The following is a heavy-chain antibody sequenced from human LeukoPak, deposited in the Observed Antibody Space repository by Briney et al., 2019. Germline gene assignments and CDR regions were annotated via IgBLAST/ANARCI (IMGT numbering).Heavy chain of an antibody. D-gene: IGHD4-17*01. V-gene: IGHV4-34*01. J-gene: IGHJ5*02. CDR3: VRAGDYGDYVGWFDP. Sequence: SETLSLTCAVYGGSFSGYYWSWIRRPPGKGLEWIGEINHSGSTNYNPSLKSRVTIPVDTSKNQFSLKLNSVTAADTAVYYCVRAGDYGDYVGWFDPWGQGTLVTVSS. CDR2: INHSGST. CDR1: GGSFSGYY.